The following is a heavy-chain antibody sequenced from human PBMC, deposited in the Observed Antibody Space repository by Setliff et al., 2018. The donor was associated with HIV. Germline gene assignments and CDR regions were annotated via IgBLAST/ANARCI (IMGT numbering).Heavy chain of an antibody. J-gene: IGHJ4*02. CDR3: AMSPYSSGLFDY. D-gene: IGHD6-19*01. V-gene: IGHV3-48*01. Sequence: GGSLRLSCAASGFTFSSYSMNWVRQAPGKGLEWVSYISSSSSTIYYPDSVKGRFTISRDNSKNTLYLQMNSLRAEDTAVYYCAMSPYSSGLFDYWGQGTLVTVSS. CDR1: GFTFSSYS. CDR2: ISSSSSTI.